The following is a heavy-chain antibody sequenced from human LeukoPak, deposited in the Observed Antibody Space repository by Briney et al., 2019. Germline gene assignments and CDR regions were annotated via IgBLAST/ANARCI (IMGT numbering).Heavy chain of an antibody. CDR1: GFTFSSYA. J-gene: IGHJ6*03. Sequence: GGSLRLSCAASGFTFSSYAMHWVRQAPGKGLEWVAVISYDGSNKYYADSVKGRFTISRDNSKNTLYLQMNSLRAEDTAVYYCARDDYYDSSGHFVPYYYYMDVWGKGTTVTVSS. CDR3: ARDDYYDSSGHFVPYYYYMDV. V-gene: IGHV3-30*01. CDR2: ISYDGSNK. D-gene: IGHD3-22*01.